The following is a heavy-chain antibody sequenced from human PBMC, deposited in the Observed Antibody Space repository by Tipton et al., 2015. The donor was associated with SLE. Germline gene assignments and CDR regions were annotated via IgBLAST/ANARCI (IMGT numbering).Heavy chain of an antibody. CDR2: IYYSGSTNYSGST. Sequence: TLSLTCAVYGGSFSGYYWSWIRQPPGKGLEWIGYIYYSGSTNYSGSTNYNPSLKSRVTISLDTSKSQFSLKLSSVTAADTAVYYCARGGVLGFHPSAFDIWGQVTMVTVSS. CDR3: ARGGVLGFHPSAFDI. CDR1: GGSFSGYY. V-gene: IGHV4-59*01. J-gene: IGHJ3*02. D-gene: IGHD3-10*01.